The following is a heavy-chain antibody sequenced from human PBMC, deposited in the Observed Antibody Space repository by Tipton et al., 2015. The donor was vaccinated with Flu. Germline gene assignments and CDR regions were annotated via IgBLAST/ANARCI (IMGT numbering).Heavy chain of an antibody. D-gene: IGHD3-10*01. CDR2: IYTTGST. CDR1: GGFITSGSYY. CDR3: ASSPSYSGSGISPYYIAE. J-gene: IGHJ4*02. V-gene: IGHV4-61*02. Sequence: TLSLTCTVSGGFITSGSYYWSWIRQSAGKGLEGIGRIYTTGSTNYNPSLRSRVPISGDTSKNQFSLPLNSVTAEDTAVYYCASSPSYSGSGISPYYIAEWGQGTLVTVSS.